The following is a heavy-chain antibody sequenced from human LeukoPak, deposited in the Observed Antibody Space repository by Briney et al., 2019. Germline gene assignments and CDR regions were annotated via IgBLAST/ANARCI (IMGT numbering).Heavy chain of an antibody. D-gene: IGHD3-16*01. V-gene: IGHV1-8*01. CDR2: MNPKNGNT. CDR3: ARAGDLDY. CDR1: GYTFTRYD. Sequence: GASVKVPCKASGYTFTRYDINWVRQATGQGLEWMGWMNPKNGNTGYAQKFQGRVTMTRNTSISTAYMELSSLRSEDTAVYHCARAGDLDYWGQGTLVTVSS. J-gene: IGHJ4*02.